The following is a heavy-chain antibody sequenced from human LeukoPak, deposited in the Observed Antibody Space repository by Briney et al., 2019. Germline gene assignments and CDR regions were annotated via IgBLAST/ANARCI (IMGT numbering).Heavy chain of an antibody. V-gene: IGHV3-30*04. J-gene: IGHJ4*02. CDR3: ARGWVEWEQFDY. D-gene: IGHD1-26*01. CDR1: GFTFSSYA. Sequence: GGSLRLSCAASGFTFSSYAMSWVRQAPGKGLQWVAFISYDGSNKYYADSVKGRFTISRDNAKNSLYLQMNSLRAEDTAVYYCARGWVEWEQFDYWGQGTLVTVSS. CDR2: ISYDGSNK.